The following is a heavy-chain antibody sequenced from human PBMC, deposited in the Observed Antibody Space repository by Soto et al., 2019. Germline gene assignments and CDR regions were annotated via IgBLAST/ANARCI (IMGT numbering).Heavy chain of an antibody. CDR2: IIPILGIA. V-gene: IGHV1-69*02. Sequence: SVKVSCKASGGTFSSYTISWVRQAPGQGLEWMGRIIPILGIANYAQKFQGRVTITADKSTSTAYMELSSLRSEDTAVYYCARSYEDIVVVVAATSGMDVWGQGTTVTVSS. CDR1: GGTFSSYT. J-gene: IGHJ6*02. CDR3: ARSYEDIVVVVAATSGMDV. D-gene: IGHD2-15*01.